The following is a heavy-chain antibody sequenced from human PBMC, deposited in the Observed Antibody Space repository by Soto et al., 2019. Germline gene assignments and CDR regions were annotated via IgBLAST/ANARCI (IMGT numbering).Heavy chain of an antibody. CDR2: INPNSGGT. J-gene: IGHJ6*02. V-gene: IGHV1-2*04. Sequence: ASVKVSCKAAGYTFTSYAMHWVRQAPGQGLEWMGWINPNSGGTNYAQKFQGWVTMTRDTSISTAYMELSRLRSDDTAVYYCARSLVRNDGMDVWGQGTTVTVSS. CDR1: GYTFTSYA. D-gene: IGHD1-26*01. CDR3: ARSLVRNDGMDV.